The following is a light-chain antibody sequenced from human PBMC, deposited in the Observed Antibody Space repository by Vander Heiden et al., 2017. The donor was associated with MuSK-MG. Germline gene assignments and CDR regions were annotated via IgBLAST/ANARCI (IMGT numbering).Light chain of an antibody. V-gene: IGKV1-39*01. CDR2: AVS. CDR1: QSISSY. Sequence: IQIAQSPTSLSASVGDRVTLTFRASQSISSYLNWSQQKPGKAPNLLLYAVSSLQSGVPSMLSGSGSETDFTLTIRSLQPEDFATYYCPQSYSTPYTFGQGTKLEIK. CDR3: PQSYSTPYT. J-gene: IGKJ2*01.